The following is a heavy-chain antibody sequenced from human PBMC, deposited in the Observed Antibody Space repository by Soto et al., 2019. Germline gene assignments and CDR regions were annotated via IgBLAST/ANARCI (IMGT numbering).Heavy chain of an antibody. CDR3: ALAAAGTGLFDY. D-gene: IGHD6-13*01. CDR1: GGSISSYY. CDR2: IYYGGST. V-gene: IGHV4-59*01. Sequence: SETLSLTCTVSGGSISSYYWSWIRQPPGKGLEWIGYIYYGGSTNYNPSLKSRVTISVDTSKNQFSLKLSSVTAADTAVYYCALAAAGTGLFDYWGQGTLVTVSS. J-gene: IGHJ4*02.